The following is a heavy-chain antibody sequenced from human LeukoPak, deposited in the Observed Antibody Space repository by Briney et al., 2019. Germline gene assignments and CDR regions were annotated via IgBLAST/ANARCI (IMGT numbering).Heavy chain of an antibody. V-gene: IGHV3-21*01. CDR2: ISSSNSYI. Sequence: PGGSLRLSCAASGFTFSSYTMNWVRQAPGKGLEWVSSISSSNSYIHYADSVKGRFTISRDNAKNSLYLQLNSLRADDTAVYYCSRGLGWIHSWGQGTLVTVSS. CDR3: SRGLGWIHS. J-gene: IGHJ5*02. CDR1: GFTFSSYT. D-gene: IGHD5-18*01.